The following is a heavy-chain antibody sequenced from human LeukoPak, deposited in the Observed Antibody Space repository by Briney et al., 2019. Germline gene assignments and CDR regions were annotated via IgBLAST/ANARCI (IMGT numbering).Heavy chain of an antibody. D-gene: IGHD3-9*01. J-gene: IGHJ6*02. CDR2: IKQDGSEK. CDR1: GFTFSIYW. CDR3: ARDRIYGLRYFDAAQDV. Sequence: GGSLRLSCAASGFTFSIYWMSWVRQAPGKGLEWVANIKQDGSEKYYVDSVKGRFTISRDNAKNSLYLQMNSLRAEDTAVYYCARDRIYGLRYFDAAQDVWGQGTTVTVSS. V-gene: IGHV3-7*01.